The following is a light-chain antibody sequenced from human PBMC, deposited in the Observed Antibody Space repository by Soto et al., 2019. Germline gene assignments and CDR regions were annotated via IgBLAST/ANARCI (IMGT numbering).Light chain of an antibody. J-gene: IGKJ4*01. Sequence: EIVMTQSPATLSVSPGERATLSCRASQSVGANLAWYHQKPGQAPSLLMYDASTRATGVPDRFSGSGFGTEFTLTVSSLQSEDFAVYYCQQYNNWPLTFGGGTKVEIK. V-gene: IGKV3-15*01. CDR1: QSVGAN. CDR2: DAS. CDR3: QQYNNWPLT.